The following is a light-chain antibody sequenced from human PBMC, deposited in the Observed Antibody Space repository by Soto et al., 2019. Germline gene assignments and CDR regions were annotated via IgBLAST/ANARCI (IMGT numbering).Light chain of an antibody. J-gene: IGKJ5*01. Sequence: EIVLIQSPATLSLSPGERVTLSCRASQSVSNSLAWYQQKPGQPPRLLIYDVSNRATGIPARFSGSGSGTDFTLTITSLEPEDFAVYFCHQRYNWPRVTFGQGTRLEIK. CDR2: DVS. V-gene: IGKV3-11*01. CDR3: HQRYNWPRVT. CDR1: QSVSNS.